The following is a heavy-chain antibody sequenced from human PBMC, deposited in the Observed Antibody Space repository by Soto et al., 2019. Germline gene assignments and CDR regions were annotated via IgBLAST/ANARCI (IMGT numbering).Heavy chain of an antibody. Sequence: SETLSLTCTVSGGSVNSGSSYWSWIRQPPGKGLEWIGYLYHTGSSGYSPSLKSRATISIDTSKNQFSLRLTSVTAADTAVYFCARGNTLLTHYDTRGRGTQVTAST. CDR1: GGSVNSGSSY. V-gene: IGHV4-61*01. D-gene: IGHD2-15*01. CDR2: LYHTGSS. CDR3: ARGNTLLTHYDT. J-gene: IGHJ5*01.